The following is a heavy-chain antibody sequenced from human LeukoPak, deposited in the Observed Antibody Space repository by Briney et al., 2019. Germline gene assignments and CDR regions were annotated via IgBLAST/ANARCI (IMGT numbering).Heavy chain of an antibody. CDR2: INHSGST. CDR1: DGSISGYY. J-gene: IGHJ4*02. Sequence: KSSETLSLTCTVSDGSISGYYWSWIRQPPGKGLEWIGEINHSGSTNYNPSLKSRVTISVDTSKNQFSLKLSSVTAADTAVYYCARAWYYYDSSGYYPFDYWGQGTLVTVSS. D-gene: IGHD3-22*01. V-gene: IGHV4-34*01. CDR3: ARAWYYYDSSGYYPFDY.